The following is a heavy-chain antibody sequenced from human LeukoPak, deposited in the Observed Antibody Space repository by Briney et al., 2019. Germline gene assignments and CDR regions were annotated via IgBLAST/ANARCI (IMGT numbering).Heavy chain of an antibody. CDR2: ISSHGSTI. V-gene: IGHV3-48*03. J-gene: IGHJ3*02. CDR3: ARGTVAFDI. Sequence: PGGSLRLSCAASGFTFSSYEMNWVRQAPGKGLEWVSYISSHGSTIYYADSVKGRFTISRDNAKHSLYLQMNSLRAEDSAVYYCARGTVAFDIWGRGTMVTLSS. CDR1: GFTFSSYE.